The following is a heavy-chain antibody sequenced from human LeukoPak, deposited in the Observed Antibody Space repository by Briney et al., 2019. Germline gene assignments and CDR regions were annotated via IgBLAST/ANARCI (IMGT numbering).Heavy chain of an antibody. CDR3: ARGVRYYDSSGYNFDY. D-gene: IGHD3-22*01. J-gene: IGHJ4*02. CDR1: GGSIRSYY. V-gene: IGHV4-59*08. Sequence: PSETLSLTCTVSGGSIRSYYWSWIRQPPGKGLEWIGYIYYSGSTNYNPSLKSRFTISVDTSKNQFSLKLSSVTAAGTAVYYCARGVRYYDSSGYNFDYWGQGTLVTVSS. CDR2: IYYSGST.